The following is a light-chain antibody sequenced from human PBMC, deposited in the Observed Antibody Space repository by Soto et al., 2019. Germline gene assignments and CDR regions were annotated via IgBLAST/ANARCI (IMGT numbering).Light chain of an antibody. CDR2: GAS. V-gene: IGKV3-20*01. J-gene: IGKJ3*01. Sequence: EIVLTQSPGTLSLSPGERATLSCRASQSVSSSYLAWYQQKPGQAPRLLIYGASSRATGIPDRFSCSWSGTDFTITISRLEPEYFAVYYCQQYGSLLTCGPGTKGDSK. CDR3: QQYGSLLT. CDR1: QSVSSSY.